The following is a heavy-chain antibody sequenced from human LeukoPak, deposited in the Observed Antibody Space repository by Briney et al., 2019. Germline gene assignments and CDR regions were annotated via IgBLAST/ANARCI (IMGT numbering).Heavy chain of an antibody. D-gene: IGHD5-24*01. V-gene: IGHV3-53*01. Sequence: PGGSLRLSCAASGFTVSSNYMSWVRQAPGKGLEWVPVFYSGGSTYYADSVQGRFTISRDKSKNTVYLQMNSLRAEDTAVYYCARGDGYNFWNYWGQGTLVTVSS. CDR3: ARGDGYNFWNY. J-gene: IGHJ4*02. CDR2: FYSGGST. CDR1: GFTVSSNY.